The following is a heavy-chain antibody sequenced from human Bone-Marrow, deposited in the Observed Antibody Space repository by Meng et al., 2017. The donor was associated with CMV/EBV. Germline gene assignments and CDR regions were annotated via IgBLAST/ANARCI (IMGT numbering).Heavy chain of an antibody. D-gene: IGHD2-15*01. CDR3: AKQGGPYQYYFDY. CDR2: IHNGGSAT. V-gene: IGHV3-23*03. Sequence: GESLKISCAASGFTFRNYAMSWVRQAPGKGLEWVSVIHNGGSATYYADSVKGRFTISRHDSKNTLYLQMNSLRAEDTAVYYCAKQGGPYQYYFDYWGQGTRVTVYS. CDR1: GFTFRNYA. J-gene: IGHJ4*02.